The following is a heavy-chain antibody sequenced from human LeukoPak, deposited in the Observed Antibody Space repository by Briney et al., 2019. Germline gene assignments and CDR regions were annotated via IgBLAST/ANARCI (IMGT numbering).Heavy chain of an antibody. CDR3: ARWGVAGWSIDY. D-gene: IGHD6-19*01. V-gene: IGHV4-39*07. J-gene: IGHJ4*02. CDR2: IYYSGST. Sequence: PSETLSFTCTVSGGSTSSSGYYWGWIRQPPGKGLEWIASIYYSGSTYYNPSLKSRVTISVDTSKNQFSLKLSSVTAADTAVYYCARWGVAGWSIDYWGQGTLVTVSS. CDR1: GGSTSSSGYY.